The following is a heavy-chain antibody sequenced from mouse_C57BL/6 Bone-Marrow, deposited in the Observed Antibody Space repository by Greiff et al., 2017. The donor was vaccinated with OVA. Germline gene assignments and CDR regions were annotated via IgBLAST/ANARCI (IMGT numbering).Heavy chain of an antibody. CDR2: SRNKANDYTT. CDR1: GFTFSDFY. J-gene: IGHJ2*01. Sequence: EVKVVESGGGLVQSGRSLRLSCATSGFTFSDFYMHWVRQAPGKGLEWIAASRNKANDYTTEYSASVKGRFIVSRDTSQIILHLQMNALRAGDTASYYCARDVGYFDYWGQGTTLTVSS. D-gene: IGHD3-3*01. V-gene: IGHV7-1*01. CDR3: ARDVGYFDY.